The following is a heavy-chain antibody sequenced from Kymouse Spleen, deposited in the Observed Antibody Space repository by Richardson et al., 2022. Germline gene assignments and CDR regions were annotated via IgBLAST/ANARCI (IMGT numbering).Heavy chain of an antibody. V-gene: IGHV4-39*01. J-gene: IGHJ4*02. Sequence: QLQLQESGPGLVKPSETLSLTCTVSGGSISSSSYYWGWIRQPPGKGLEWIGSIYYSGSTYYNPSLKSRVTISVDTSKNQFSLKLSSVTAADTAVYYCARRHSSGWYEDYWGQGTLVTVSS. CDR3: ARRHSSGWYEDY. CDR2: IYYSGST. CDR1: GGSISSSSYY. D-gene: IGHD6-19*01.